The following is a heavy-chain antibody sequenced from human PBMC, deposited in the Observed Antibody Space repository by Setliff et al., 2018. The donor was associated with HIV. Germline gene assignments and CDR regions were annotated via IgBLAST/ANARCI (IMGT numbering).Heavy chain of an antibody. CDR1: GYSISSGYY. Sequence: PSETLSLTCTVSGYSISSGYYWGWIRQPPGKGLEWIGYIYYSGSTNYNPSLKSRVTISVDTSKNQFSLKLSSVTAADTAIYYCARQSTMAAAAFDYWGQGTLVTVSS. V-gene: IGHV4-61*05. CDR3: ARQSTMAAAAFDY. J-gene: IGHJ4*02. D-gene: IGHD6-13*01. CDR2: IYYSGST.